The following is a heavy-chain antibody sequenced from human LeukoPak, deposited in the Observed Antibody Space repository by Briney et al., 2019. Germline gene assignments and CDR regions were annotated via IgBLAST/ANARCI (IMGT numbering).Heavy chain of an antibody. J-gene: IGHJ4*02. Sequence: GGSLRVSCTASGFTFTGYYMTWVRQAPGQGLEWMGWINPNSVGTNYAQKFQGRVTMTRDTSISTAYLELSRLRPDDTALYYCARVRYCSRGSCYSDYWGQGTLVTVSS. CDR3: ARVRYCSRGSCYSDY. CDR1: GFTFTGYY. CDR2: INPNSVGT. V-gene: IGHV1-2*02. D-gene: IGHD2-15*01.